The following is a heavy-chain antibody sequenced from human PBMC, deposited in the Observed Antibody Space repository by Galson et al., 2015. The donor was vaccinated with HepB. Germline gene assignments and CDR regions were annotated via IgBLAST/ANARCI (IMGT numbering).Heavy chain of an antibody. CDR2: IIPILGIA. Sequence: SVKVSCKASGGTFSSYAISWVRQAPGQGLEWMGRIIPILGIANYAQKFQGRVTITADKSTSTAYMELSSLRSEDTAVYYCASHSSGRYYYYYGMDVWGQGTTVTVSS. V-gene: IGHV1-69*04. CDR3: ASHSSGRYYYYYGMDV. CDR1: GGTFSSYA. D-gene: IGHD6-19*01. J-gene: IGHJ6*02.